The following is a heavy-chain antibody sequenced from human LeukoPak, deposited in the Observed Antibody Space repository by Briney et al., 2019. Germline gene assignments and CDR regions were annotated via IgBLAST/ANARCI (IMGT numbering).Heavy chain of an antibody. V-gene: IGHV5-51*01. CDR1: GYRFTSYW. CDR2: IYPGDSDT. CDR3: ARPEAYGDYLGAFDI. D-gene: IGHD4-17*01. Sequence: KPGESLQISCKGSGYRFTSYWIGWVRQMPGKGLEWMGIIYPGDSDTRYSPSFQGQVTISADKSISTAYLQWSSLKASDTAMYYCARPEAYGDYLGAFDIWGQGTMVTVSS. J-gene: IGHJ3*02.